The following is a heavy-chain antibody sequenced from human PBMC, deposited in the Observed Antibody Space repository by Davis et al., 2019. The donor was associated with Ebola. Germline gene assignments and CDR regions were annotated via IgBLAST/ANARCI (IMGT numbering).Heavy chain of an antibody. CDR3: AREYGDYYYYYGMDV. Sequence: GGSLRLSCAASGFTFSSYSMNWVRQAPGTGLEWVSSISSSSSYIYYADSVKGRFTISRDNAKNSLYLQMNSLRAEDTAVYYCAREYGDYYYYYGMDVWGQGTTVTVSS. J-gene: IGHJ6*02. D-gene: IGHD4-17*01. V-gene: IGHV3-21*04. CDR1: GFTFSSYS. CDR2: ISSSSSYI.